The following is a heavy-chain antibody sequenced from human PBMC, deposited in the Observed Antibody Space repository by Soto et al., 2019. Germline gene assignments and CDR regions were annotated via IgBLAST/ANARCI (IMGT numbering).Heavy chain of an antibody. Sequence: SETLSLTCTVSGGSISSSSYYWGWIRQPPGKGLEWIGSIYYSGSTYYNPSLKSRVTISVDTSKNQFSLNLSSVTAADTAVYYCARLYESEIVYFDYWGQGTLVTVSS. J-gene: IGHJ4*02. CDR1: GGSISSSSYY. CDR3: ARLYESEIVYFDY. CDR2: IYYSGST. V-gene: IGHV4-39*01. D-gene: IGHD3-22*01.